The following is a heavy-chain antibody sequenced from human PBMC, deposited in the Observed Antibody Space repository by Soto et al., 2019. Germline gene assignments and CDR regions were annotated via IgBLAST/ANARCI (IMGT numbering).Heavy chain of an antibody. CDR2: INHSGTT. CDR3: ARAPLFGSSTNCYSGYFDS. D-gene: IGHD2-2*01. J-gene: IGHJ4*02. CDR1: GRSFSGYY. Sequence: SETLSLTWVVYGRSFSGYYWSWIRQPPGKGLEWIGEINHSGTTNYNSSLKSPVTITVDTSNKHFSLKVSSVTAADTVVYSCARAPLFGSSTNCYSGYFDSWGQGTLVTVSS. V-gene: IGHV4-34*01.